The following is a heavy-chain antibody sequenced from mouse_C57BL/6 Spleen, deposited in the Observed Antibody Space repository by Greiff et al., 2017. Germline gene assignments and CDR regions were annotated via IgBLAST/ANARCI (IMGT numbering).Heavy chain of an antibody. V-gene: IGHV5-17*01. CDR3: ARDSSGYPYYAMDH. CDR1: GFTFSAHG. Sequence: EVKLMESGGGLVKPGGSLQLSCAASGFTFSAHGMHWVRQAPEKGLEWVAYISSGSSTIYYADTLKGRFTISRDNAKNTLFLQMTSLRSEDTAMYYCARDSSGYPYYAMDHWGQGTSVTVSS. D-gene: IGHD3-2*02. CDR2: ISSGSSTI. J-gene: IGHJ4*01.